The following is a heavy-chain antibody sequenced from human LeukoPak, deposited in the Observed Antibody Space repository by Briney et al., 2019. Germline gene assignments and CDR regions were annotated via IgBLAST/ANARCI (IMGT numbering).Heavy chain of an antibody. CDR1: GYTFTIYG. Sequence: ASVKVSYKASGYTFTIYGISWVRQAPGQGLEWMGWISAYNGNTNYAQKLQGRVTMTTDTSTSTAYMELRSLRSDDTAVYYCASGHCSSTSCYLYYYMDVWGKGTTVTVSS. V-gene: IGHV1-18*01. J-gene: IGHJ6*03. CDR2: ISAYNGNT. D-gene: IGHD2-2*03. CDR3: ASGHCSSTSCYLYYYMDV.